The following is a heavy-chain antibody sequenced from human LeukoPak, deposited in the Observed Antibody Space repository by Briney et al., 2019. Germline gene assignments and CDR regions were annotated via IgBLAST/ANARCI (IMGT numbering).Heavy chain of an antibody. J-gene: IGHJ2*01. Sequence: SETLSLTCTVSGGSISSSAHYWSWIRQPPGKGLEWIGYISYTGSTNYNPSLKSRVSLSVDTSKNQFSLELSSVTAADTAVYYCATYRTSFIYWYFDLWGRGTLVTVSS. CDR3: ATYRTSFIYWYFDL. CDR1: GGSISSSAHY. V-gene: IGHV4-61*08. CDR2: ISYTGST. D-gene: IGHD2-2*01.